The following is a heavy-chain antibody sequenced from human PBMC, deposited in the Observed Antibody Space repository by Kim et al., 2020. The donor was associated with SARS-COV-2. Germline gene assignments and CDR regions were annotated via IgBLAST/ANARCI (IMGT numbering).Heavy chain of an antibody. CDR1: GYTLTELS. D-gene: IGHD2-2*01. CDR2: FDPEDGET. Sequence: ASVTVSCKVSGYTLTELSMHWVRQAPGKGLEWMGGFDPEDGETIYAQKFQGRVTMTEDTSTDTAYMELSSLRSEDTAVYYCATSRGTDIVVVPAAMRYYYGMDVWGQGTTVTVSS. CDR3: ATSRGTDIVVVPAAMRYYYGMDV. V-gene: IGHV1-24*01. J-gene: IGHJ6*02.